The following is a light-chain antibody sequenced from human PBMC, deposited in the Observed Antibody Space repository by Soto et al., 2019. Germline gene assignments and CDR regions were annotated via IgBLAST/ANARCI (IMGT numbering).Light chain of an antibody. CDR2: YTS. CDR3: QEYNKWTIT. CDR1: QSVTSD. J-gene: IGKJ5*01. V-gene: IGKV3-15*01. Sequence: VEITQCPATLSVSPGGGATLSCRASQSVTSDLAWYQQKPGQAPRLLIYYTSTRETGFPARFSGGGSGTDFTLTISSLQSEDSAFYYCQEYNKWTITFGQGTRLENK.